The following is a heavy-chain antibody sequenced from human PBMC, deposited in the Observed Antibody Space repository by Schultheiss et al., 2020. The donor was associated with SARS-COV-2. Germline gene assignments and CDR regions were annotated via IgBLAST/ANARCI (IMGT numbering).Heavy chain of an antibody. CDR2: IRSKANSYAT. V-gene: IGHV3-73*01. Sequence: GESLKISCAASGFTFSDSAIHWVRQRSGKGLEWVGRIRSKANSYATAYAASVKGRFTISRDDSKNTAYLQMNSLRAEDTAVYYCARESYGSGSGEFNYWGQGTLVTVSS. J-gene: IGHJ4*02. D-gene: IGHD3-10*01. CDR3: ARESYGSGSGEFNY. CDR1: GFTFSDSA.